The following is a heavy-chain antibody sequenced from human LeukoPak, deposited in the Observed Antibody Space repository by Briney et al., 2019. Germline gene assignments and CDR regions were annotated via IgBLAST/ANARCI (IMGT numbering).Heavy chain of an antibody. V-gene: IGHV3-49*04. J-gene: IGHJ4*02. CDR2: IRSKAYGGTT. CDR1: GFTFSNHG. CDR3: TTPNYYDSSGYSGSKVRFDY. Sequence: PGGSLRLSCAASGFTFSNHGMNWVRQAPGKGLEWVGFIRSKAYGGTTEYAASVKGRFTISRDDSKSIAYLQMNSLKTEDTAVYYCTTPNYYDSSGYSGSKVRFDYWGQGTLVTVSS. D-gene: IGHD3-22*01.